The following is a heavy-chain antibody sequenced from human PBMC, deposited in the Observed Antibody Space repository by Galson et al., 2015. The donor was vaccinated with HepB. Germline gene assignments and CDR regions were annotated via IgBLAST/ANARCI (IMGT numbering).Heavy chain of an antibody. J-gene: IGHJ3*02. V-gene: IGHV1-24*01. D-gene: IGHD6-13*01. CDR1: GYTLTELS. CDR2: FDPEDGET. CDR3: ATYSSWYGGPDQRGAFDI. Sequence: SVKVSCKVSGYTLTELSMHWVRQAPGKGLEWMGGFDPEDGETIYAQKFQGRVTMTEDTSTDTAYMELSSLRSEDTAVYYCATYSSWYGGPDQRGAFDIWGQGTMVTVSS.